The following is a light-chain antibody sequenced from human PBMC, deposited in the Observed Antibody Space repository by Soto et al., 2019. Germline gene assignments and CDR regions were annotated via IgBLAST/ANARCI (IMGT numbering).Light chain of an antibody. J-gene: IGKJ1*01. CDR3: QESYSTLWGT. Sequence: DIQMTQSPSSLSASVGDRFTITCQASRYIRTALSWYQHRPGQAPKVLICVASSLQSGVPSRFSGSGYGTDFTLTISSLQPEDFATYYCQESYSTLWGTCGQGTKVDIK. V-gene: IGKV1-39*01. CDR2: VAS. CDR1: RYIRTA.